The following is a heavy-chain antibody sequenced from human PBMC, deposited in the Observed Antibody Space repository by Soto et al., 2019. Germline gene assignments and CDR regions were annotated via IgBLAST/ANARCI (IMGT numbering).Heavy chain of an antibody. CDR2: ISGSGGST. CDR3: AKAGGCYGETHENIDY. Sequence: PGGSLRLSCAASGFTFSSYAMSWVRQAPGKGLEWVSAISGSGGSTYYADSVKGRFTIARDNAKSTLYLQMTSLRAEDTAVYYCAKAGGCYGETHENIDYCCQGTLVTVSS. D-gene: IGHD5-18*01. V-gene: IGHV3-23*01. CDR1: GFTFSSYA. J-gene: IGHJ4*02.